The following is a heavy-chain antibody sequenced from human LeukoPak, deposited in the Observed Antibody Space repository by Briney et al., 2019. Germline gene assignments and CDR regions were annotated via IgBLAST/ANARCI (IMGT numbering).Heavy chain of an antibody. Sequence: SETLSLTCTVSGGSIRRHYWTWIRQAPGKGLEWIGNIYFTGSTNYNPSLKSRVSISVDLSRDQLSLRLTSVTAADTAVYYCARRRYFDWPDPHDYLDSWGKGILVTVSS. V-gene: IGHV4-59*08. J-gene: IGHJ4*02. CDR1: GGSIRRHY. D-gene: IGHD3-9*01. CDR2: IYFTGST. CDR3: ARRRYFDWPDPHDYLDS.